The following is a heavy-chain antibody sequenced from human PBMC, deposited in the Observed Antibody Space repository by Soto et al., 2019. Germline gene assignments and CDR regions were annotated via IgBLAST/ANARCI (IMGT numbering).Heavy chain of an antibody. CDR1: GFTFSDYS. CDR3: ARVGCRGGSCSSRGGLYYGMDV. V-gene: IGHV3-21*01. J-gene: IGHJ6*02. D-gene: IGHD2-15*01. Sequence: PGGSLRLSCAASGFTFSDYSMNWVRQAPGKGPEWVSSVSGSGSYTQYADSVKGRFTISRDNAKNSLCLQVNSLRAEDTAVYYCARVGCRGGSCSSRGGLYYGMDVWGQGTTVTV. CDR2: VSGSGSYT.